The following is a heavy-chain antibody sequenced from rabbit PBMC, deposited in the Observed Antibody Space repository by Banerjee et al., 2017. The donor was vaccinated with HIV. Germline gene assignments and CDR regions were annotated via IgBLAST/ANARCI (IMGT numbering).Heavy chain of an antibody. CDR3: ARGVISSRHSPFNL. J-gene: IGHJ4*01. Sequence: QEQLEESGGDLVKPEGSLTLTCTASGFSFSSSYWICWVRQAPGKGLEWIACIYTGSGNTYYASWAKGRFTISKTSSTTVTLQMTSLTAADTATYFCARGVISSRHSPFNLWGQGTLVTV. D-gene: IGHD1-1*01. V-gene: IGHV1S45*01. CDR2: IYTGSGNT. CDR1: GFSFSSSYW.